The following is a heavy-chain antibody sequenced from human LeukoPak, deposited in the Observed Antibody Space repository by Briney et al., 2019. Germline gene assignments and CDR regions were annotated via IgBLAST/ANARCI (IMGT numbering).Heavy chain of an antibody. J-gene: IGHJ4*02. D-gene: IGHD6-19*01. CDR1: GGSFSGSY. Sequence: PSETLSLTCAVYGGSFSGSYWSWIRQPPGKGLEWIGEINHSGSTNYNPSLKSRVTISVEKSKNQFSLKLISVTAADTAVYYCARSEEWLLLVDCWGQGTLVTVSS. CDR3: ARSEEWLLLVDC. V-gene: IGHV4-34*01. CDR2: INHSGST.